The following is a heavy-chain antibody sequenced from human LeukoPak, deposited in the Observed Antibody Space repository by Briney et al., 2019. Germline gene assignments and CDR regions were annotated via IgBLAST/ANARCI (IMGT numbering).Heavy chain of an antibody. D-gene: IGHD1-26*01. Sequence: PGGSLRLSCAASGFTFSIYAMSWVRQAPGKGLEWVSAISGSGGSTYYADSVKGRFTISRDNSKNTLYLQMDSLRAEDTAVYYCAKAAVGAPHYFDYWGQGTLVTVSS. CDR2: ISGSGGST. J-gene: IGHJ4*02. CDR1: GFTFSIYA. CDR3: AKAAVGAPHYFDY. V-gene: IGHV3-23*01.